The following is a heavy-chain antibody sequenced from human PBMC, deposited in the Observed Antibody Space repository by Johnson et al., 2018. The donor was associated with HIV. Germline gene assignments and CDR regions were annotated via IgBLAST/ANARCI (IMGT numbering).Heavy chain of an antibody. D-gene: IGHD3-9*01. CDR1: GFTFSSYA. V-gene: IGHV3-30-3*01. CDR3: ARDLVSHWLNDAFAI. Sequence: QVQLVESGGGVVQPGRSLRLSCAASGFTFSSYAMHWVRQAPGKGLARVAVIGYDGREKYYTASVKGRFTISRDNSKNTLYLEMNSPRSEDTAVYFCARDLVSHWLNDAFAIWGQGTTVTVSS. CDR2: IGYDGREK. J-gene: IGHJ3*02.